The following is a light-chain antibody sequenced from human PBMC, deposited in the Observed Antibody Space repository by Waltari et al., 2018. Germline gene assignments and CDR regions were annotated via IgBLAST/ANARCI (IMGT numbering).Light chain of an antibody. CDR2: VNSDDSH. CDR3: QTWGTGTWV. CDR1: SGHRNYA. Sequence: QVVLTQSPSASASLGASVKLTCTLSSGHRNYAVAWHQQQPEKGPRYLMKVNSDDSHNKEDGIPVRFSGSGSGAERYLTIASLQSEDEANYYCQTWGTGTWVFGGGTKVTVL. J-gene: IGLJ3*02. V-gene: IGLV4-69*01.